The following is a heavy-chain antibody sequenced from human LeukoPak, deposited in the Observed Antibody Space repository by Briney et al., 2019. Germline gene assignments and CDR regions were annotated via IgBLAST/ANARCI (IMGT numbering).Heavy chain of an antibody. D-gene: IGHD3-22*01. CDR3: ARAQLDSSGYFLAIDY. V-gene: IGHV1-2*02. J-gene: IGHJ4*02. CDR1: GYTFTDYY. Sequence: ASVKVSCKASGYTFTDYYMHWVRQAPGQGLEWMGWMNPNSGGTDYAQKFQGRVTMTRDTSISTAYMELSRLRSDDTAVYYCARAQLDSSGYFLAIDYWGQGTLVTVSS. CDR2: MNPNSGGT.